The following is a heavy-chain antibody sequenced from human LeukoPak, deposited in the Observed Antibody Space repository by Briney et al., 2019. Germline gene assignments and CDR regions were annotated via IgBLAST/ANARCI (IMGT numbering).Heavy chain of an antibody. D-gene: IGHD5-18*01. J-gene: IGHJ4*02. V-gene: IGHV3-33*01. Sequence: PGGSLRLSCAASGFTFSSYGMHWVRQAPGKGLEWVAVMWYDGTTKYYADSVKGRFTISRDNSKNTLYLQMNSLRAEDTAVYYCARQMGYSYGLFDYWGQGTLVTVSS. CDR3: ARQMGYSYGLFDY. CDR1: GFTFSSYG. CDR2: MWYDGTTK.